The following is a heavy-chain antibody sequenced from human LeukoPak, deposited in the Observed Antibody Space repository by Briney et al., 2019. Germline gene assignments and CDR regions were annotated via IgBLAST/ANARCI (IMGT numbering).Heavy chain of an antibody. CDR1: GFTFSSRDW. V-gene: IGHV3-7*01. CDR2: IKQDGSEK. J-gene: IGHJ4*02. CDR3: ARGGVQLERRDLDY. D-gene: IGHD1-1*01. Sequence: GGSLRLSCVASGFTFSSRDWMTWVRQAPGKGLEWVANIKQDGSEKNYVDSVKGRFTISRDNAKNSVDLQMNSLRVEDTAVYYCARGGVQLERRDLDYWGQGTLVTVSS.